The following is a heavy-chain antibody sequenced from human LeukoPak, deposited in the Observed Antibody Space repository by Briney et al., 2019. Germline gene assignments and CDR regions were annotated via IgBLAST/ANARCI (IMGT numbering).Heavy chain of an antibody. CDR2: ISSGSSAI. Sequence: GGSLRLSCAASGFTFSSYSMNWVRQAPGKGLEWVSYISSGSSAIYYADSVKGRFTISRDNAKNSLYLQMNSLRAEDTALYYCAKDIRGDKSMDAFDIWGQGTMVTVSS. J-gene: IGHJ3*02. D-gene: IGHD4-17*01. V-gene: IGHV3-48*04. CDR1: GFTFSSYS. CDR3: AKDIRGDKSMDAFDI.